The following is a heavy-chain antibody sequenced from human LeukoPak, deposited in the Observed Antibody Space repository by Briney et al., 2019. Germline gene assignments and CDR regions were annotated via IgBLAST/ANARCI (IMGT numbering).Heavy chain of an antibody. Sequence: GGSLRLSCAASGFTYSSYAMSSVRQAPGKGLEWVSAISSSGGSTYYADSVKGRFTISRDNSKNTLFLQMNSLRAEDTAVYYCAKGESNWDYYFDYWGQGTLVTVSS. V-gene: IGHV3-23*01. CDR3: AKGESNWDYYFDY. D-gene: IGHD7-27*01. J-gene: IGHJ4*02. CDR1: GFTYSSYA. CDR2: ISSSGGST.